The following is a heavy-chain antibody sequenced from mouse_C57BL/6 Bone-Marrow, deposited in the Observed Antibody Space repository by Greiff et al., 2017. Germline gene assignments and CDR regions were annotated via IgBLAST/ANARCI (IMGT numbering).Heavy chain of an antibody. CDR1: GYSITSGYY. CDR3: ARESLITYFDY. CDR2: ISYDGSN. V-gene: IGHV3-6*01. D-gene: IGHD1-1*01. J-gene: IGHJ2*01. Sequence: EVHLVESGPGLVKPSQSLSLTCSVTGYSITSGYYWNWIRQFPGNKLEWMGYISYDGSNNYNPSLKNRISITRDTSKNQFFLKLNSVTTEDTATYYCARESLITYFDYWGQGTTLTVSS.